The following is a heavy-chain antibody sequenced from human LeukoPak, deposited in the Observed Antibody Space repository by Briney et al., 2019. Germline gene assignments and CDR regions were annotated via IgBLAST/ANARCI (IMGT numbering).Heavy chain of an antibody. J-gene: IGHJ4*02. D-gene: IGHD3-22*01. Sequence: PGGSLRLSCAASGFTFSSYAIHWVRQAPGKGLEWVAVISYDGTNKYYADSVKGRFTISRDNSKNTLYLQMNSLRAEDTAVYYCARDVYDHISYYYDSSGYYEYYFDYWGQGTLVTVSS. V-gene: IGHV3-30*04. CDR2: ISYDGTNK. CDR1: GFTFSSYA. CDR3: ARDVYDHISYYYDSSGYYEYYFDY.